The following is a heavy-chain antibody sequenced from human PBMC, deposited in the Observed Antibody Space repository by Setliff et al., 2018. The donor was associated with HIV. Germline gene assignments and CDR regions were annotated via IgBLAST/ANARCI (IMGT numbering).Heavy chain of an antibody. V-gene: IGHV3-74*01. Sequence: GGSLRLSCAASGFTFNTYSMNWVRQAPGKGLEWVSGINWNGGSTSYADSVKGRFTISRDNAKNTLFLQMNSLRAEDTAVYYCARDVKGYIYGSTYWYFDLWGRGTLVTVS. CDR3: ARDVKGYIYGSTYWYFDL. CDR2: INWNGGST. J-gene: IGHJ2*01. CDR1: GFTFNTYS. D-gene: IGHD5-18*01.